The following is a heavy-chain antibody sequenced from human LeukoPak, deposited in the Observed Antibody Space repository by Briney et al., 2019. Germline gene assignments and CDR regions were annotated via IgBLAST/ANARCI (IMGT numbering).Heavy chain of an antibody. D-gene: IGHD1-7*01. Sequence: GASVKVSCKVSGYTLTELSMHWVRQAPGKGLEWVGGFDPEDGETIYAQKFKGRVTMTEETSTDTAYMELSSLRSEDTAVYYCATITGTPISFDYWGPGTLVTVSS. CDR3: ATITGTPISFDY. CDR2: FDPEDGET. V-gene: IGHV1-24*01. CDR1: GYTLTELS. J-gene: IGHJ4*02.